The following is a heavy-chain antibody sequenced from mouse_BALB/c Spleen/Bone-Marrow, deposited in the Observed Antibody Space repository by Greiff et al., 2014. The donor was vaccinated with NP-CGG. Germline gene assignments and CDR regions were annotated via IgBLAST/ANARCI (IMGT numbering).Heavy chain of an antibody. V-gene: IGHV5-9*02. CDR1: GFAFSSYD. Sequence: DVKLVESGGGLVKPGGSLKLSCAASGFAFSSYDMSWVRQTPEKRLEWVATISSGGSYTYHPDSVKGRFTISRDNARNTLYLQMSSLRSEDTASYYCARPLTGAYFDYWGQGTTLTVSS. D-gene: IGHD4-1*01. J-gene: IGHJ2*01. CDR2: ISSGGSYT. CDR3: ARPLTGAYFDY.